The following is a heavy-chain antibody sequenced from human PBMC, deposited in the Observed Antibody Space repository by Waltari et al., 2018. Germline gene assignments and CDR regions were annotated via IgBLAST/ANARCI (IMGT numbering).Heavy chain of an antibody. V-gene: IGHV1-69*01. D-gene: IGHD3-9*01. Sequence: QVQLVQSGAEVKKPGSSVKVSCKASGGTFSSYAISWVRQAPGHGSEWMGGIIPIVVTANYAQKFQVRVTITADESTSTAYMELSSLRSEDTAVYYCAREGYDILTGYYKYNWFDPWGQGTLVTVSS. CDR3: AREGYDILTGYYKYNWFDP. J-gene: IGHJ5*02. CDR2: IIPIVVTA. CDR1: GGTFSSYA.